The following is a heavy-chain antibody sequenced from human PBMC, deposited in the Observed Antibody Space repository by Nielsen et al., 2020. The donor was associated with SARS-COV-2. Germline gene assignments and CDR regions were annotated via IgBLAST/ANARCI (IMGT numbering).Heavy chain of an antibody. CDR2: ISWNSGSI. V-gene: IGHV3-9*01. CDR1: GFSFDDYA. Sequence: SLKISCAASGFSFDDYAIHWVRQGPGMGLQWVSGISWNSGSIAYAPSVQGRFTISRDNARNSLYLQMNSLRAEDTALYYCAKDVRPVGATFYYFDSGGQGTLVTVSS. J-gene: IGHJ4*02. D-gene: IGHD1-26*01. CDR3: AKDVRPVGATFYYFDS.